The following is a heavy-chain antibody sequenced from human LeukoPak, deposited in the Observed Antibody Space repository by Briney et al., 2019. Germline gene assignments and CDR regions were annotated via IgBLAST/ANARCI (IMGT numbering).Heavy chain of an antibody. CDR1: GGSISKYY. D-gene: IGHD3-10*01. CDR3: ARCKDYYVSGSYYKTFDY. Sequence: PSETLSLTCTVSGGSISKYYWSWVRQPPGKGLEWIGYIYYSGSTNYNPSLKSRVTISVDTSKNQFSLKLSSVTAADTAVYYCARCKDYYVSGSYYKTFDYWGQGTLVTVSS. CDR2: IYYSGST. J-gene: IGHJ4*02. V-gene: IGHV4-59*12.